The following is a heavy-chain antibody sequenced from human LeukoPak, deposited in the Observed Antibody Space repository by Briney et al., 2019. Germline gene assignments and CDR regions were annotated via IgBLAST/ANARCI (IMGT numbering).Heavy chain of an antibody. V-gene: IGHV4-59*02. D-gene: IGHD6-6*01. CDR2: FYNREST. J-gene: IGHJ3*02. CDR1: GDSVTNFY. CDR3: ARARSSSSLDALDI. Sequence: PSETLSLTCTVSGDSVTNFYWTWIRQSPGKGLEWIGYFYNRESTKSNPSLESRVTMSADTSKNQFSLRLTSVTAADTAVYYCARARSSSSLDALDIWGQGTMVTVSS.